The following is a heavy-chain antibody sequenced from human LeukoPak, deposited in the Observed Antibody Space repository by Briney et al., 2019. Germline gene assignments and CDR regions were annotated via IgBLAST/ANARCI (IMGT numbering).Heavy chain of an antibody. Sequence: SETLSLTCAVSGYSISNGYYWVWIRQPPRRGLEWIGSLYHSDSAYYNTSLRSRVSMSVDTSKNQFSLKLSSVTAADTAVYYCARDVTTGTTTWFDPWGQGTLVTVSS. D-gene: IGHD1-1*01. CDR2: LYHSDSA. J-gene: IGHJ5*02. CDR3: ARDVTTGTTTWFDP. V-gene: IGHV4-38-2*02. CDR1: GYSISNGYY.